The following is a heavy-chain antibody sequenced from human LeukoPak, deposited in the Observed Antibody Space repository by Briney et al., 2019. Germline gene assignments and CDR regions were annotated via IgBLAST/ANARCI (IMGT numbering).Heavy chain of an antibody. J-gene: IGHJ4*02. D-gene: IGHD3-22*01. CDR3: ARVDSSGSRASAVDY. CDR1: GYSFTSYW. CDR2: IYPGDSDT. V-gene: IGHV5-51*01. Sequence: GESLKISCKGSGYSFTSYWIGWVRQMPGKGLEWMGIIYPGDSDTRYSPSFQGQVTISADKSISTAYLQWSSLKASDTAMYYCARVDSSGSRASAVDYWGQGTLVTAPS.